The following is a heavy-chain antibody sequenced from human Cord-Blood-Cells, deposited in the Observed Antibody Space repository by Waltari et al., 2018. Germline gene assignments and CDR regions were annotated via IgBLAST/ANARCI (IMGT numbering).Heavy chain of an antibody. CDR3: ARPHYGDYGWFDP. Sequence: QVQLQQWGAGLLKPSETLSLTCAVYGGSFSGYYWSWIRQPPGEGLEWIGEINHSGSTNYNPSLKRRVTISVDTAKNQFSLKLSSVTAADTAVYYCARPHYGDYGWFDPWGQGTLVTVSS. CDR2: INHSGST. D-gene: IGHD4-17*01. V-gene: IGHV4-34*01. CDR1: GGSFSGYY. J-gene: IGHJ5*02.